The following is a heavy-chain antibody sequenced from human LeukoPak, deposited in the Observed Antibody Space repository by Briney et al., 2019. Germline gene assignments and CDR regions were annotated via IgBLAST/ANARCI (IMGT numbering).Heavy chain of an antibody. J-gene: IGHJ5*02. D-gene: IGHD3-10*01. CDR3: ARTLGSVTNWFDP. Sequence: ASVKVSCKASGFTFTAYYLYWVRQAPGQGLECVGFINLNNGATGYAQNFQGRVTMTRDTSISTAFMELSSLRSDDTAVYYCARTLGSVTNWFDPWGQGTLVTVSS. V-gene: IGHV1-2*02. CDR1: GFTFTAYY. CDR2: INLNNGAT.